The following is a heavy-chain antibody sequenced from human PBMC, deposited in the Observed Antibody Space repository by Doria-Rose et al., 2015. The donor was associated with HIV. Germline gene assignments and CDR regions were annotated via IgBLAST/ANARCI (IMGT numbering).Heavy chain of an antibody. J-gene: IGHJ4*02. V-gene: IGHV4-4*01. D-gene: IGHD5-18*01. CDR3: ASATGRGYSYGLDY. Sequence: TCAVSGGSISSSNWWSWVRQPPGKGLEWIAEIYHNGTTNDNPSLKSRVTISVDKSKNQFSLNVRSVTAADTAVYFCASATGRGYSYGLDYWGQGTLVTVSS. CDR1: GGSISSSNW. CDR2: IYHNGTT.